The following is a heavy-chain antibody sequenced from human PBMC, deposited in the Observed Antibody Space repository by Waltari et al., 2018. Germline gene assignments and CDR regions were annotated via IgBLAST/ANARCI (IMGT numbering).Heavy chain of an antibody. CDR1: GFTFGDYA. CDR2: IRSKAYGGTT. CDR3: TSSEPSIAVAGDAFDI. J-gene: IGHJ3*02. D-gene: IGHD6-19*01. V-gene: IGHV3-49*04. Sequence: EVQLVESGGGLVQPGRSLRLSCTASGFTFGDYAMSWVRQAPGKGLEWVGFIRSKAYGGTTEYAASVKGRFTISRDDSKSIAYLQMNSLKTEDTAVYYCTSSEPSIAVAGDAFDIWGQGTMVTVSS.